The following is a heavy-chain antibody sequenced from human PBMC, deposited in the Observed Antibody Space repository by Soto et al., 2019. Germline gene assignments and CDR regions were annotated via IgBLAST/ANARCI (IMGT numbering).Heavy chain of an antibody. Sequence: GGSLRLSCTASGFTFGDYAMSWVRQAPGKGLEWVGFIRSKAYGGTTEYAASVKGRFTISRDDSKSIAYLQMNSLKTEDTAVYYCTRDQGYYYDSSGNDAFDIWGQGTMVTVSS. CDR3: TRDQGYYYDSSGNDAFDI. D-gene: IGHD3-22*01. J-gene: IGHJ3*02. CDR1: GFTFGDYA. V-gene: IGHV3-49*04. CDR2: IRSKAYGGTT.